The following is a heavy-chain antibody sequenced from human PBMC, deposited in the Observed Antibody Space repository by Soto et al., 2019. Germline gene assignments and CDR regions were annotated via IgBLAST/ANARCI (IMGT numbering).Heavy chain of an antibody. Sequence: SETLSLTCTVSGGSISSGDYYWSWIRQPPGKGLEWIGYIYYSGSTYYNPSLKSRVTISVDTSKNQFSLKLSSVTAADTAVYYCARGSPTTVTLDYWGQGTLVTVSS. CDR3: ARGSPTTVTLDY. V-gene: IGHV4-30-4*01. CDR1: GGSISSGDYY. D-gene: IGHD4-17*01. J-gene: IGHJ4*02. CDR2: IYYSGST.